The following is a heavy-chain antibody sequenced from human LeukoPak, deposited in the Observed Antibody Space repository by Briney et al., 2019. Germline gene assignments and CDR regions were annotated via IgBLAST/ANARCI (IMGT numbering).Heavy chain of an antibody. CDR2: ISAYNGNP. D-gene: IGHD6-19*01. J-gene: IGHJ4*02. V-gene: IGHV1-18*01. CDR1: GYSFTNYG. Sequence: GASVKVSCKTSGYSFTNYGISWVRQAPGQGLEWMGWISAYNGNPIYAQKLQGRVTMSTDTSTSTVYMELRSLRSDDTAVYYCARGKATGIAVADYWGQGTLVTVSS. CDR3: ARGKATGIAVADY.